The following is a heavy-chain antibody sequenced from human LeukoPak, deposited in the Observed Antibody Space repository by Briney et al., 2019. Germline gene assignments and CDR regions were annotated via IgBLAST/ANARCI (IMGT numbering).Heavy chain of an antibody. CDR3: AKRGATNFYFDY. V-gene: IGHV3-53*05. D-gene: IGHD1-26*01. J-gene: IGHJ4*02. Sequence: GGSLRLSCAASGFTVSNNYMSWVRQAPGKGLEWVSITYSDSNTNYADSVKGRFTISRDNSKNTLYLQMNSLRAEDTAVYYCAKRGATNFYFDYWGQGTLVTVSS. CDR2: TYSDSNT. CDR1: GFTVSNNY.